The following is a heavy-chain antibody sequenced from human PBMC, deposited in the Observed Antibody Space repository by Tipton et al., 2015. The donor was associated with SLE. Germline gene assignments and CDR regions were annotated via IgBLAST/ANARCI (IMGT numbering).Heavy chain of an antibody. Sequence: SLRLSCAASGFTFSSYWMSWVRQAPGKGLEWVSLISWDGDSTYYADSVKGRFTISRDNSKNSLYLQMNSLRTEDTALYYCAKTSGYSSSWNYYYGMDVWGHGTTVTVSS. D-gene: IGHD6-13*01. CDR1: GFTFSSYW. CDR3: AKTSGYSSSWNYYYGMDV. V-gene: IGHV3-43*01. CDR2: ISWDGDST. J-gene: IGHJ6*02.